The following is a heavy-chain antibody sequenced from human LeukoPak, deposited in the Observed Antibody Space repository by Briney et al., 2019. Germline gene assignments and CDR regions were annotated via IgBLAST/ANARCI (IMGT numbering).Heavy chain of an antibody. CDR2: VFYEGNT. D-gene: IGHD2-21*02. CDR1: GGSVTGYF. J-gene: IGHJ4*02. CDR3: ARGGDLNYFDY. V-gene: IGHV4-59*08. Sequence: SETLSLTCTVSGGSVTGYFWSWIRQPPGKGLEWLGYVFYEGNTRYNPSLESRVTTSVDTTKKQFSLRLTSVTAADTAIYYCARGGDLNYFDYWGQGTLVTVSS.